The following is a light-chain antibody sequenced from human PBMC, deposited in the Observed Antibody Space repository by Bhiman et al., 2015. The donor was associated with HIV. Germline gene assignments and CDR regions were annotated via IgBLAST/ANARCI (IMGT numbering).Light chain of an antibody. Sequence: QSVLTQPPSVSGAPGQRVTISCIGSSSNIGADYRVHWYQQLPGTAPKLLIFGNNNRPSGVPDRFSGSKSGTSASLAITGLQAEDEADYYCQSYDSTLSGFYVFGTGTKVTVL. J-gene: IGLJ1*01. CDR2: GNN. CDR3: QSYDSTLSGFYV. V-gene: IGLV1-40*01. CDR1: SSNIGADYR.